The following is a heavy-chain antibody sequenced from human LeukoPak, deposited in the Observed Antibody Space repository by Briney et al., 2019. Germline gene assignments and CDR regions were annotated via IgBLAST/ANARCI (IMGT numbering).Heavy chain of an antibody. V-gene: IGHV3-15*01. CDR2: IKSKTDGGTT. CDR1: GFTFSNAW. J-gene: IGHJ4*02. Sequence: GGSLRLSCAASGFTFSNAWMSWVRQAPGKGLEWVGRIKSKTDGGTTDYAVPVKGRFTISRDDSKNTLYLQMNSLKTEDTAVYYCTTEGEMSDSSGYDYWGQGTLVTVSS. D-gene: IGHD3-22*01. CDR3: TTEGEMSDSSGYDY.